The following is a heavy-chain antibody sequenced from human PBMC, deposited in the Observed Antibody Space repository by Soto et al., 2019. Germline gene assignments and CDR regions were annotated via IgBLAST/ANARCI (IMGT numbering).Heavy chain of an antibody. CDR3: AKKVNSGPGSQFFDY. CDR1: GFTFSSYS. J-gene: IGHJ4*02. D-gene: IGHD3-10*01. V-gene: IGHV3-23*01. CDR2: FSTGGDGGTT. Sequence: LRLSCAASGFTFSSYSMSWVRQAPGKGLEWVSGFSTGGDGGTTYYADSVKGRFTISRDNSKNTLFLQMNSLRAEDTAIYYCAKKVNSGPGSQFFDYWGQGTLVTVSS.